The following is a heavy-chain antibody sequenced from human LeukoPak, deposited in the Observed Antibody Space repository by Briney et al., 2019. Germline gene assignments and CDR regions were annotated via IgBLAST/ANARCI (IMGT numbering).Heavy chain of an antibody. D-gene: IGHD4-23*01. CDR2: VSGTGDFI. J-gene: IGHJ4*01. CDR3: AKTRGGNPRYYFDY. V-gene: IGHV3-23*01. Sequence: GGSLRLSCAASGFTLTNPAMGWVRQAPWKGLEWVSVVSGTGDFIYYGDSVKGRFTISRDNSKNTLYLHMSSLRAEDTAFYYCAKTRGGNPRYYFDYWGHGTLVTVSS. CDR1: GFTLTNPA.